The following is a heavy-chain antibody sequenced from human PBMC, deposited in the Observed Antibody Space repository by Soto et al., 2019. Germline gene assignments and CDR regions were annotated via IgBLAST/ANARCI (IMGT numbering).Heavy chain of an antibody. V-gene: IGHV3-53*01. CDR1: GFTVSSNY. CDR2: IYSGGRT. J-gene: IGHJ3*02. Sequence: EVKLVESRGGLIQPGGSLRLSCAASGFTVSSNYMSWVRQAPGKGLEWVSVIYSGGRTNYADSVKGRFTISRDNSKNTLYLQMNSLRAEDTAVYYCARDPGDYDAFDIWGQGTMVTVSS. D-gene: IGHD4-17*01. CDR3: ARDPGDYDAFDI.